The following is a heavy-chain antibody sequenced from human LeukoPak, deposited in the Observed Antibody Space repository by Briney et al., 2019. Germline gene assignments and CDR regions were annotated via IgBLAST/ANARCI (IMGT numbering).Heavy chain of an antibody. J-gene: IGHJ4*02. CDR2: INHSGST. CDR1: GGSFSGYY. D-gene: IGHD4-17*01. Sequence: TSETLSLTCAVYGGSFSGYYWSWIRQPPGKGLEWIGEINHSGSTNYNPSLKSRVTISVDTSKNQFSLKLSSVTAADTAVYYCARAALDYGIDYWGQGTLVTVSS. CDR3: ARAALDYGIDY. V-gene: IGHV4-34*01.